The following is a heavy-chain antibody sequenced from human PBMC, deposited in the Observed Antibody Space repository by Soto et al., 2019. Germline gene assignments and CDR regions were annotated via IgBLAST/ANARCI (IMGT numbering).Heavy chain of an antibody. CDR2: ISYDGSNK. CDR1: GFTFSSYA. J-gene: IGHJ5*02. D-gene: IGHD2-2*01. V-gene: IGHV3-30-3*01. CDR3: ARDGPSLGYCSSTSCFAHWFDP. Sequence: GGSLRLSCAASGFTFSSYAMHWVRQAPGKGLEWVAVISYDGSNKYYADSVKGRFTISRDNSKNTLYLQMNSLRAEDTAVYYCARDGPSLGYCSSTSCFAHWFDPWGQGTLVTVSS.